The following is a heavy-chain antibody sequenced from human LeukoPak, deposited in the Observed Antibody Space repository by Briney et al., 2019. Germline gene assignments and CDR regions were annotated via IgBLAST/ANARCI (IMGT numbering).Heavy chain of an antibody. Sequence: GGCLRLSRAASGFTFSRHSMSWVRQAPGKGLEWVSVISGSGGRSYSEDSVKGRFTISRDNSKNTLYLQMNSLRADDTAIYYCARESAYCGGDCRSLSDHWGQGTPVTVSS. J-gene: IGHJ4*02. D-gene: IGHD2-21*02. V-gene: IGHV3-23*01. CDR2: ISGSGGRS. CDR1: GFTFSRHS. CDR3: ARESAYCGGDCRSLSDH.